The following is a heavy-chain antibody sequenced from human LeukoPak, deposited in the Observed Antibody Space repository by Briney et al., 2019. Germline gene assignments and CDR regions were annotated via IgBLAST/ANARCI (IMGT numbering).Heavy chain of an antibody. J-gene: IGHJ4*02. Sequence: GGSLRLSCAASGFTFNSYAMSWVRQAPGKGLEWVSAISGTGGSTYNADSVKGRFTISRDNSKNTLYLQMNSLRAEDTAVYYCAKVGSGNDYYWGQGTLVTVSS. D-gene: IGHD5-12*01. CDR2: ISGTGGST. CDR3: AKVGSGNDYY. V-gene: IGHV3-23*01. CDR1: GFTFNSYA.